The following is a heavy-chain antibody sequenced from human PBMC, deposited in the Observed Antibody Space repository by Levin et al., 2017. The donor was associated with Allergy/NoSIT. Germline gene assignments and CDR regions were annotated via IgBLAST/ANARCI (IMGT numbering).Heavy chain of an antibody. CDR3: AHRRRYGSGSNAFDI. CDR2: IYWDDDK. CDR1: GFSLSTSGVG. Sequence: SGPTLVKPTQTLTLTCTFSGFSLSTSGVGVGWIRQPPGKALEWLALIYWDDDKRYSPSLKSRLTITKDTSKNQVVLTMTNMDPVDTATYYCAHRRRYGSGSNAFDIWGQGTMVTVSS. D-gene: IGHD3-10*01. V-gene: IGHV2-5*02. J-gene: IGHJ3*02.